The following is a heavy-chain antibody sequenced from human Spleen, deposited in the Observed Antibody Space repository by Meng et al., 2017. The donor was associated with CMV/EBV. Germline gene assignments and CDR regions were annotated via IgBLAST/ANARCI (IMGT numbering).Heavy chain of an antibody. V-gene: IGHV4-59*01. Sequence: PTRHVTRGCSSRCYWCWMRQPQGKGLEWILYIYFSGSTIYSPSRKSRVTISVDTSKNQSSLKLSSVTAAGTAVYYCAKGIAVAGADYWGQGTLVTVSS. CDR2: IYFSGST. CDR1: RGCSSRCY. D-gene: IGHD6-13*01. J-gene: IGHJ4*02. CDR3: AKGIAVAGADY.